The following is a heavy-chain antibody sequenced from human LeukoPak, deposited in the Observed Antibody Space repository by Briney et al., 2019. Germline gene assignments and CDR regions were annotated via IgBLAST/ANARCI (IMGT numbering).Heavy chain of an antibody. Sequence: GGSLRLSCAASGFTFSSYWMTWVRQAPGKGLEWLANIKQDGSEKYYVDSVKGRFTISRDNAKNSLYLQMNSLRAEDTALYYCAKDNYDILTGLDYWGQGTLVTVSS. CDR2: IKQDGSEK. CDR1: GFTFSSYW. D-gene: IGHD3-9*01. V-gene: IGHV3-7*03. J-gene: IGHJ4*02. CDR3: AKDNYDILTGLDY.